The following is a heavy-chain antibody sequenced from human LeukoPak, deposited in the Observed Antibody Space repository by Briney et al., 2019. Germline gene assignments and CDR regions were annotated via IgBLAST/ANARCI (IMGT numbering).Heavy chain of an antibody. V-gene: IGHV4-59*01. CDR2: ISYSGNT. J-gene: IGHJ5*02. Sequence: SETLSLTCTVSGGSISSYYWSWIRQPPGKGLEWIGYISYSGNTNYNPSLKSRLTISVDTSKSQFSLKLTSVTAADTAVYYCVGDRCPSPPYFHPRGQGTLVTVSS. CDR1: GGSISSYY. D-gene: IGHD3-9*01. CDR3: VGDRCPSPPYFHP.